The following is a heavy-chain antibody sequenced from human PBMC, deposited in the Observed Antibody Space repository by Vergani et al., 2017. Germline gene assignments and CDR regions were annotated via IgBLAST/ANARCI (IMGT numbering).Heavy chain of an antibody. CDR3: ARHEFGYCSSTSCFMSHFDY. Sequence: EVQLVQSGAEVKKPGESLKISCKGSGYSFTSYWIGWVRQMPXKGLEWMGIIYPGDSDTRYSPSFQGQVTISADKSISTAYLQWSSLKASDTAMYYCARHEFGYCSSTSCFMSHFDYWGQGTLVTVSS. J-gene: IGHJ4*02. D-gene: IGHD2-2*01. V-gene: IGHV5-51*01. CDR2: IYPGDSDT. CDR1: GYSFTSYW.